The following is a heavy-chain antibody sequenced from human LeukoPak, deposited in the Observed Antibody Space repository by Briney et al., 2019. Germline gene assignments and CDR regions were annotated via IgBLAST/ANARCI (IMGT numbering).Heavy chain of an antibody. CDR2: INTNTGNP. D-gene: IGHD4-17*01. CDR3: ARDKRVTTSDFVSSLSPRYNRFDP. Sequence: GASVKVSCKASGYTFTSYAMNWVRQAPGQGLEWMGWINTNTGNPTYAQGFTGRFVFSLGTSVSTAYLQISSLKAEDTAVYYCARDKRVTTSDFVSSLSPRYNRFDPWGQGTLVTVSS. J-gene: IGHJ5*02. V-gene: IGHV7-4-1*02. CDR1: GYTFTSYA.